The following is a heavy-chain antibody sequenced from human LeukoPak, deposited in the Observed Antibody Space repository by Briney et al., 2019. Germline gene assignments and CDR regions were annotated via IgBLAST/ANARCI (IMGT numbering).Heavy chain of an antibody. Sequence: GRSLRLSCAASGFTFDDYAMHWVRQAPGKGLEWVSGISWNSGSIGYADSVKGRFTISRDNAKNSLYLQMNSLRAEDMALYYCAKGGCSSTSCYFWFDPWGQGALVTVSS. CDR1: GFTFDDYA. V-gene: IGHV3-9*03. CDR3: AKGGCSSTSCYFWFDP. CDR2: ISWNSGSI. J-gene: IGHJ5*02. D-gene: IGHD2-2*01.